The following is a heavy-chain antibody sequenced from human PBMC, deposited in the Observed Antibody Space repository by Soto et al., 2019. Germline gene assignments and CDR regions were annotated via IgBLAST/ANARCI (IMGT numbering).Heavy chain of an antibody. J-gene: IGHJ6*01. Sequence: YYWRGIRLPPGKRQEWIGEINHSGSTNYNPSLKSRVTISVQKSKSQFSLKLSSVPAADTAVYYCSRSLVRLPSYYNHYGMD. CDR3: SRSLVRLPSYYNHYGMD. V-gene: IGHV4-34*01. D-gene: IGHD3-10*01. CDR2: INHSGST. CDR1: YY.